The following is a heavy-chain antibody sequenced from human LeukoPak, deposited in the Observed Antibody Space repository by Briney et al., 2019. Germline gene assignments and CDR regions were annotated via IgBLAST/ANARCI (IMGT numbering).Heavy chain of an antibody. D-gene: IGHD3-3*01. Sequence: ASVKVSCKTSGYSFTDYYIHWVRQAPGQGLEWMGWINTKSGRTSSARKFQGRVTMTRDPSITTVYMDMAWLTSDDTAIYFCARADFVDAGPYLIGPWGQGTLVTVSS. CDR2: INTKSGRT. CDR1: GYSFTDYY. J-gene: IGHJ5*02. V-gene: IGHV1-2*02. CDR3: ARADFVDAGPYLIGP.